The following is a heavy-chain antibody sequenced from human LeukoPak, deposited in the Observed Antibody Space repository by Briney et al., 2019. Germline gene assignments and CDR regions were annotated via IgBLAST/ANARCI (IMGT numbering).Heavy chain of an antibody. D-gene: IGHD4-23*01. V-gene: IGHV4-39*07. CDR3: ARSSRNYGGNRSGWFDP. Sequence: PSETLSLTCTVSGGSISSSSYYWGWIRQPPGKGLEWIGSIYYSGSTYYNPSLKSRVTISVDTSKNQFSLKLSSVTAADTAVYYCARSSRNYGGNRSGWFDPWGQGTLVTVSS. CDR1: GGSISSSSYY. J-gene: IGHJ5*02. CDR2: IYYSGST.